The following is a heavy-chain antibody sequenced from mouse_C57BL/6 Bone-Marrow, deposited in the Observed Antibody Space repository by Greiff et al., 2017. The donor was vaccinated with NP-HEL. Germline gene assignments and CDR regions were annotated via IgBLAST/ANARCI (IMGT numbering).Heavy chain of an antibody. Sequence: DVMLVESGGCLVQPGGSLTLSCVASGYTIRDYYMYWVCETPEKRLEWVAYISNGGGCTYYPDTVKGRFTVSGDNAKNTLYLQMSRLKSEDTAMYYYARQKLFAMDYWGQGTSVSVSS. CDR3: ARQKLFAMDY. CDR1: GYTIRDYY. V-gene: IGHV5-12*01. CDR2: ISNGGGCT. J-gene: IGHJ4*01.